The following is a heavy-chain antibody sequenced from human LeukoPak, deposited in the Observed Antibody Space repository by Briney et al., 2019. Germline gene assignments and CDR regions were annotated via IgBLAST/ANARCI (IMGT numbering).Heavy chain of an antibody. Sequence: GGSLRLSCAASGFTFSSYSMNWVRQAPGKGLEWVSYISSSSSTIYYADSMKGRFTVSRDNAKNSLYLQMNSLRAEDTAVYYCARGHSGSYQRTDAFDIWGQGTMVTVSS. V-gene: IGHV3-48*04. CDR2: ISSSSSTI. J-gene: IGHJ3*02. CDR1: GFTFSSYS. CDR3: ARGHSGSYQRTDAFDI. D-gene: IGHD1-26*01.